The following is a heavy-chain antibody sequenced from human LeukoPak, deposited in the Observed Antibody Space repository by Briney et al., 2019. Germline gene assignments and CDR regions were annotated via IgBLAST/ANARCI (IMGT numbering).Heavy chain of an antibody. V-gene: IGHV3-48*04. CDR1: GFTFSSYA. CDR3: ARATPTFDY. CDR2: ISPSSSKT. Sequence: GGSLRLSCAASGFTFSSYAMSWVRQAPGKGLEWVSYISPSSSKTAYAGSVKGRFSISRDDAKNSLYLQMDTLRPEDTAVYYCARATPTFDYWGQGTLVTVSS. J-gene: IGHJ4*02.